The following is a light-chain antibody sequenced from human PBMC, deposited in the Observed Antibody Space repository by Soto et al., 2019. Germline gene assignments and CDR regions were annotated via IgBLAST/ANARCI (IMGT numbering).Light chain of an antibody. CDR1: SSNIGSNN. V-gene: IGLV1-44*01. Sequence: QSVLTQPPSASGTPGQRVTIPCSGSSSNIGSNNVNWYQQLPGTAPKLLIFSNNQRPSGVPDRFSGSKSATSASLAISGLQSEDEADYYCAAWDDSVTAVVIGGGTKLTVL. CDR2: SNN. J-gene: IGLJ2*01. CDR3: AAWDDSVTAVV.